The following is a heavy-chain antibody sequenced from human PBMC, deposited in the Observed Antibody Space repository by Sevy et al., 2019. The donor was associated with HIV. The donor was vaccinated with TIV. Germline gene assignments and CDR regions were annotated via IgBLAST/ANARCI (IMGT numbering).Heavy chain of an antibody. CDR1: GYTLTELS. Sequence: ASVKVSCKVSGYTLTELSMHWVRQAPGKGLEWMGGFDPEDGETIYEQKFQGRVTMTEDTSTDTAYMELSSLRSEDTAVYYCATDLKMVQLWFQNFDYWGQGTLVTVSS. CDR3: ATDLKMVQLWFQNFDY. CDR2: FDPEDGET. V-gene: IGHV1-24*01. J-gene: IGHJ4*02. D-gene: IGHD5-18*01.